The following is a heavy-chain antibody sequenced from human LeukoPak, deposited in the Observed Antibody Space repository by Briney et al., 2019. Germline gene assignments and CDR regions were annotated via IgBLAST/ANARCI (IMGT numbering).Heavy chain of an antibody. V-gene: IGHV3-23*01. J-gene: IGHJ4*02. CDR3: AKISYCGDDCPVGDY. Sequence: GGSLRLSCAASGFTFSTYAMSWVRQAPGEGLDWVSAINGNDGRTYYADSVRGRFTISRDNSKNTLYLQLNSLRPEDTAVYYCAKISYCGDDCPVGDYWGKGTLVTVSS. CDR1: GFTFSTYA. CDR2: INGNDGRT. D-gene: IGHD2-21*01.